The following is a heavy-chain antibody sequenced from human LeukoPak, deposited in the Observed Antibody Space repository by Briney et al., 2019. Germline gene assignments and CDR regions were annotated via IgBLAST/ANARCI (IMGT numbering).Heavy chain of an antibody. CDR1: GYTFTSYD. J-gene: IGHJ4*02. V-gene: IGHV1-8*01. D-gene: IGHD1-20*01. CDR2: RNPNRGNT. CDR3: AREITGTTRGSQDYFDY. Sequence: GASVKVSCKASGYTFTSYDINWVRQATGQGLEWMGWRNPNRGNTGYAQKFQGRVTMTTNTSISTAYMELSSLRSEDTAVYYCAREITGTTRGSQDYFDYWGQGTLVTVSS.